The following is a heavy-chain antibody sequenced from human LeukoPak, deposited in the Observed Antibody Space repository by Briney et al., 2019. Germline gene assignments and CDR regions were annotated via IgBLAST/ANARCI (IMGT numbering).Heavy chain of an antibody. Sequence: GGSLRLSCAASGFNFSDYVVHWVRQAPGKGLEWVAVMSSDGSLKYYADSVKGRLTISRDNSKKTQSLQMNSLRTEDTAVYFCARESSRGQIFDYWGQGTLATVSS. CDR1: GFNFSDYV. J-gene: IGHJ4*02. CDR3: ARESSRGQIFDY. CDR2: MSSDGSLK. D-gene: IGHD2-15*01. V-gene: IGHV3-30*04.